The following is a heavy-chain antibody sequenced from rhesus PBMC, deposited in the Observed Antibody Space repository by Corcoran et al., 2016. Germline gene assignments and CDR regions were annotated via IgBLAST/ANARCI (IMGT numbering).Heavy chain of an antibody. J-gene: IGHJ4*01. CDR2: IDGNSAGT. CDR1: GGSISGDY. CDR3: AREGGFDY. Sequence: QVQLQESGPGLVKPSETLSLTCTVPGGSISGDYWSWISQPPGKGLVWIGNIDGNSAGTNYNPSLKSRVTISKDTSKNQFSLKLSSVTAADTAVYYCAREGGFDYWGQGVLVTVSS. V-gene: IGHV4-81*01.